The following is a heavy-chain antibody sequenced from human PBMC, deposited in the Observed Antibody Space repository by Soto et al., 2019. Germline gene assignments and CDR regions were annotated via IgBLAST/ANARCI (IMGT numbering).Heavy chain of an antibody. CDR1: GFTFSSYA. Sequence: GGSLRLSCAASGFTFSSYAMSWVRQAPGKGLEWVSAISGSGGSTYYADSVKGRFTISRDNSKNTLYLQMNSLRAEDTAVYYCAKWPTKYCSGGSCYLDYWGQGTLVTVS. J-gene: IGHJ4*02. CDR3: AKWPTKYCSGGSCYLDY. CDR2: ISGSGGST. D-gene: IGHD2-15*01. V-gene: IGHV3-23*01.